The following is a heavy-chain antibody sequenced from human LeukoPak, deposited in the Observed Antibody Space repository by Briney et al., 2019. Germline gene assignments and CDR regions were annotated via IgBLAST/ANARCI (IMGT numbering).Heavy chain of an antibody. J-gene: IGHJ4*02. D-gene: IGHD2/OR15-2a*01. Sequence: PGGSLTLSRAASGFTFCDYAMSWVRQAPGKGLEWVSNILNSGNTTKYADSVKGRFTVSRDNSKNTLYLQMNNLRAEATAVYDCTRAGLRVPHCEYGGEGTLVTLSS. CDR2: ILNSGNTT. CDR3: TRAGLRVPHCEY. CDR1: GFTFCDYA. V-gene: IGHV3-23*01.